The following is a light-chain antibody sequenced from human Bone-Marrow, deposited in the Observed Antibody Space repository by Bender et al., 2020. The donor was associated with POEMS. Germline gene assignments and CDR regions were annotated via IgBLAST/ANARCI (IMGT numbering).Light chain of an antibody. Sequence: QSALTQPASVSGSPGQSITISCTGSSSDVGVYNYVSWYQQHPGKAPKVMIYEVSKRPSGVPDRFSGSKSGNTASLTVSGLQAEDEADYYCCSYAGSNIFVVFGGGTKLTVL. CDR2: EVS. J-gene: IGLJ3*02. CDR1: SSDVGVYNY. V-gene: IGLV2-8*01. CDR3: CSYAGSNIFVV.